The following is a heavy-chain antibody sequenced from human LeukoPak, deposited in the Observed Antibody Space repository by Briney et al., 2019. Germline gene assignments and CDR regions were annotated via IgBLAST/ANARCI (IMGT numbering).Heavy chain of an antibody. V-gene: IGHV3-48*04. CDR2: ISSSGAPI. Sequence: GGSLRLSCAASGFAFTTYWMNWVRQAPGRGLEWISYISSSGAPIYYADSVKGRFTISRDNAKNSLYLQMNSLRGEDTAVYYCARRLTGDARSFDSWGQGTLVTVSS. D-gene: IGHD7-27*01. J-gene: IGHJ4*02. CDR1: GFAFTTYW. CDR3: ARRLTGDARSFDS.